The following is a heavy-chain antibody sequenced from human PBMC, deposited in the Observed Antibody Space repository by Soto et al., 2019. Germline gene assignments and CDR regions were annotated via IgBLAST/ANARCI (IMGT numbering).Heavy chain of an antibody. V-gene: IGHV3-11*05. J-gene: IGHJ4*02. CDR2: ISSSSSYT. CDR3: ARDHHRYSGYDYVDY. CDR1: GFTFNDYY. Sequence: WGSLRLSCAASGFTFNDYYMSWIRQAPGKGLEWVSYISSSSSYTNYADSVKGRFTISRDNAKNSLYLQMNSLRAEDTALYYCARDHHRYSGYDYVDYWGQGTLVTVSS. D-gene: IGHD5-12*01.